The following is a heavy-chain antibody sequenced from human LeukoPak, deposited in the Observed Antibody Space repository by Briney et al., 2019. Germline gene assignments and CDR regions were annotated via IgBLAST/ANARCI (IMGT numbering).Heavy chain of an antibody. V-gene: IGHV3-11*04. CDR3: ARETSGSYPDAFDI. CDR2: ISSSSSTI. Sequence: LSLTCAVYGGSFSGYYWSWIRQPPGKGLEWVSYISSSSSTIYYADSVKGRFTISRDNAKNSLYLQMNSLRDEDTAVYYCARETSGSYPDAFDIWGQGTMVTVSS. D-gene: IGHD1-26*01. J-gene: IGHJ3*02. CDR1: GGSFSGYY.